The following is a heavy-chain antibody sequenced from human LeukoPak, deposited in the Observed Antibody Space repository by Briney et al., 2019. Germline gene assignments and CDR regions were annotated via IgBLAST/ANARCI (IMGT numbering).Heavy chain of an antibody. Sequence: ASVKVSCKASGYTFTSYYMHWVRQAPGQGLEWMGIINPSGGSTSYAQKFQGRVTMTRDMSTSTVYMELSSLRSEDTAVYYCARGLARTSMVTRGGVRFDYWGQGTLVTVSS. CDR1: GYTFTSYY. D-gene: IGHD5-18*01. CDR2: INPSGGST. V-gene: IGHV1-46*01. J-gene: IGHJ4*02. CDR3: ARGLARTSMVTRGGVRFDY.